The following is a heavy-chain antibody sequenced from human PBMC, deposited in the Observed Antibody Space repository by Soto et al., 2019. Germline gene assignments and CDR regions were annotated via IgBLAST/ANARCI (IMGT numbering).Heavy chain of an antibody. V-gene: IGHV3-33*01. CDR1: GFTFSSYG. D-gene: IGHD6-19*01. CDR2: IWYDGSNK. CDR3: ARDSGIAVAGLGY. Sequence: QVQLVESGGGVVQPGRSLRLSCAASGFTFSSYGMHWVRQAPGKGLEWVAVIWYDGSNKYYADSVKGRFTISRDNSKNTLYLQMNSLRAEDTAVYYCARDSGIAVAGLGYWGQGTLVTVSS. J-gene: IGHJ4*02.